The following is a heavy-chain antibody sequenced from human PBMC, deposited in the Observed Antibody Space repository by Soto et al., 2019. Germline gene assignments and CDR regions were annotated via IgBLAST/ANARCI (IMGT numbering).Heavy chain of an antibody. V-gene: IGHV3-23*01. Sequence: EVQLLESGGGLVQPGGSLRLSCAASGFTFSSYAMSWVRQAPGKGLEWVSAISGSGGSTYYADSVKGRFTISRDNSKNTLYLQMNSLRAEDTAVYYCAKDRYYDSSGYYFRRVGYLDYCGQGTLVTVSS. CDR1: GFTFSSYA. J-gene: IGHJ4*02. CDR2: ISGSGGST. D-gene: IGHD3-22*01. CDR3: AKDRYYDSSGYYFRRVGYLDY.